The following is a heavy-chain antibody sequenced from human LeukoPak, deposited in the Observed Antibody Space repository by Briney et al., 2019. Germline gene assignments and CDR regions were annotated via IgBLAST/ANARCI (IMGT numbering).Heavy chain of an antibody. CDR3: VKDRCDRTTCPEV. D-gene: IGHD2-2*01. CDR1: GFTFSGYS. Sequence: GGSLRLSCAASGFTFSGYSMNWVRQAPGKGLEWVSYISSSSITIYYTDSVKGRFTISRDNAKNTLHLQMSSLRAEDTALYYCVKDRCDRTTCPEVWGQGTLVTVSS. J-gene: IGHJ4*02. V-gene: IGHV3-48*01. CDR2: ISSSSITI.